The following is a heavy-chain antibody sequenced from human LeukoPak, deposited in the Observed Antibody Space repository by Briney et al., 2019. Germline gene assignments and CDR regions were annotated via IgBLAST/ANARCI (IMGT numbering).Heavy chain of an antibody. CDR2: IYHSGST. CDR1: GYSISSGYY. CDR3: ARETATPSPTFYYYYYMDV. D-gene: IGHD2-15*01. J-gene: IGHJ6*03. V-gene: IGHV4-38-2*02. Sequence: SETLSLTCTVSGYSISSGYYWGWIRQPPGKGLEWIGSIYHSGSTYYNPSLKSRVTISVDTSKNQFSLKLSSVTAADTAVYYCARETATPSPTFYYYYYMDVWGKGTTVTISS.